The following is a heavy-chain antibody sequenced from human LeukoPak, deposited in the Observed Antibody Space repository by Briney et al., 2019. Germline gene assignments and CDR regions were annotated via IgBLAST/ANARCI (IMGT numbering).Heavy chain of an antibody. J-gene: IGHJ6*03. CDR2: ILPMLGTA. V-gene: IGHV1-69*16. Sequence: GASVKVSRKASGGALSDYTISWARQAPGQGLEWMGAILPMLGTAKYAQSLQGRVTITTDDSSSTVYMELSSLRFEDTASYFCARDGLLTRTGMDVWGKGTTVTVSS. D-gene: IGHD3/OR15-3a*01. CDR1: GGALSDYT. CDR3: ARDGLLTRTGMDV.